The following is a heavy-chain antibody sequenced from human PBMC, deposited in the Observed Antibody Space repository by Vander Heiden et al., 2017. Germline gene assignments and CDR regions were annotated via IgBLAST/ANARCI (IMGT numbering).Heavy chain of an antibody. CDR1: GFPCSGYS. CDR2: ISSSSSTI. D-gene: IGHD3-10*01. Sequence: EVQLVESGGGLVQPGGSLRLSCAPSGFPCSGYSMNWVRQAPGKGLEWVSYISSSSSTIYYADSVKGRFTISRDNAKNSLYLQMNSLRDEDTAVYYCAGLLWFGELSDPWGQGTLVTVSS. V-gene: IGHV3-48*02. J-gene: IGHJ5*02. CDR3: AGLLWFGELSDP.